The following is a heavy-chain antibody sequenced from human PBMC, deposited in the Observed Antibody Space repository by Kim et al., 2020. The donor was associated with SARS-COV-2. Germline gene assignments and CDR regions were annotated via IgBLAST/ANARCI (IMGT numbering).Heavy chain of an antibody. CDR2: INHSGGT. CDR3: ARGRGDYGEFGPEY. J-gene: IGHJ4*02. V-gene: IGHV4-34*01. CDR1: GGSFSGHY. D-gene: IGHD4-17*01. Sequence: SETLSLTCAVYGGSFSGHYWNWIRQPPGKGLEWIGEINHSGGTNYNPSLKSRVTISVDTSKRHFSLNLRFLTAADTAVYYCARGRGDYGEFGPEYWGQGTLVTVSS.